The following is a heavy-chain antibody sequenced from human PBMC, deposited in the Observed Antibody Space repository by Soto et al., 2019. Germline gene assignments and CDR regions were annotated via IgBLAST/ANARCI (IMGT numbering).Heavy chain of an antibody. CDR3: TSSYSTSSSPDY. CDR2: VYNSGST. V-gene: IGHV4-4*08. J-gene: IGHJ4*02. Sequence: SETLSLTCSVSGGSMRNYYWNWIRQPPGRGLEWIGYVYNSGSTNYNPSLKSRVSMSVDVSRNHFSLTLHSVTAADTAVYFCTSSYSTSSSPDYWGQGTLVTVSS. D-gene: IGHD6-6*01. CDR1: GGSMRNYY.